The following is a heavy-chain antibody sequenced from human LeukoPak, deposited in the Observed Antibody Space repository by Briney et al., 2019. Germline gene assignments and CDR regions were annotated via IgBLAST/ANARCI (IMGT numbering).Heavy chain of an antibody. CDR1: GFTFSSYS. CDR3: ARDNSGYCSSTSCYDLDY. V-gene: IGHV3-21*01. CDR2: ISSSSSYI. J-gene: IGHJ4*02. D-gene: IGHD2-2*01. Sequence: PGGSLRLSCAASGFTFSSYSMNWVRQAPGKGLEWVSSISSSSSYIYYADSVKGRFTISRDNAKNSLYLQMNSLRAEDTAVYYCARDNSGYCSSTSCYDLDYWGQGTLVTVSS.